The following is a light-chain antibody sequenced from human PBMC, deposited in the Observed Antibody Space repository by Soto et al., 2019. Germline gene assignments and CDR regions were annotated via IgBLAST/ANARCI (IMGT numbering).Light chain of an antibody. V-gene: IGKV4-1*01. J-gene: IGKJ2*01. CDR2: WAS. CDR1: QSILYNSKNKNY. CDR3: QQYCRTPYT. Sequence: DIVMTQSPDSLAVSLGERATVNCTSRQSILYNSKNKNYLAWYQQKPGQSPKLLIYWASTRESGVPDRFSGSGSGPDFTLTISSLQAEDVAVYYCQQYCRTPYTFGQGTKLEIK.